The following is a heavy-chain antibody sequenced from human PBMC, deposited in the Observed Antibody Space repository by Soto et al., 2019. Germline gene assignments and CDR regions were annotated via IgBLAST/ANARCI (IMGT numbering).Heavy chain of an antibody. Sequence: GASVKVSCKASGGTFSSYAISWVRQAPGQGLEWMGGIIPIFGTANYAQKFQGRVTITADKSTSTAYMELSSLRSEDTAVYYCASGSYSYYYYGMDVWGQGXTVTVYS. V-gene: IGHV1-69*06. CDR1: GGTFSSYA. CDR2: IIPIFGTA. CDR3: ASGSYSYYYYGMDV. J-gene: IGHJ6*02. D-gene: IGHD1-26*01.